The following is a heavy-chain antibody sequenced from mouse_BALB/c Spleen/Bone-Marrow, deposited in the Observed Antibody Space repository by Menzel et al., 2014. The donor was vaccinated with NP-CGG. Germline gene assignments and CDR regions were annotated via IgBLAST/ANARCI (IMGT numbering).Heavy chain of an antibody. CDR2: IYPGDGDT. V-gene: IGHV1-87*01. J-gene: IGHJ4*01. CDR3: ARFGDYSMDY. D-gene: IGHD1-1*02. Sequence: VQLQESGTDLARPGASVKLSCKASGYTFTSYWMQWVKQRPGQGLEWIGAIYPGDGDTRCTQKFKGKATLTADKSSSIAYMQLSSLASEDSAVYYCARFGDYSMDYWGQGTSVTVSS. CDR1: GYTFTSYW.